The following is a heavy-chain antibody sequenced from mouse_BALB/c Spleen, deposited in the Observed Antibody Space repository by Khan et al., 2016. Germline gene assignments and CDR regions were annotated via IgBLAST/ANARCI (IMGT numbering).Heavy chain of an antibody. CDR1: GDSITSGY. D-gene: IGHD1-1*01. Sequence: EVQLQESGPSLVKPSQTLSLTCSVTGDSITSGYWNWIRKFPGNKLEYMGYISYSGGTYNNPSLNSRISITRDTSKNQYYLQLNSVTTEDTGTYSSARYDGSSYVRSMDYWGQGLSVTVSS. J-gene: IGHJ4*01. CDR3: ARYDGSSYVRSMDY. V-gene: IGHV3-8*02. CDR2: ISYSGGT.